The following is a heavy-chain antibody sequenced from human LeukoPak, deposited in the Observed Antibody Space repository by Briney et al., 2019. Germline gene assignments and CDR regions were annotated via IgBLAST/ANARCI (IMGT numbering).Heavy chain of an antibody. D-gene: IGHD3-10*01. J-gene: IGHJ3*02. CDR2: ISYDGSNK. Sequence: PGGSLRLSCAASGFTFSSYAMHWVRQAPGKGLEWVAVISYDGSNKYYADSVKGRFTISRDNSKNTLYLQMNSLRAEDTAVYYCARADYYGSGTRWDAFDIWGQGTMVTVSS. CDR3: ARADYYGSGTRWDAFDI. V-gene: IGHV3-30*04. CDR1: GFTFSSYA.